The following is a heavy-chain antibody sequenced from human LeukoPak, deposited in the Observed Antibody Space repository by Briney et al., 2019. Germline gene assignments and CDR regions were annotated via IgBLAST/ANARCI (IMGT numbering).Heavy chain of an antibody. Sequence: GASVKVSCKVSGGSFRGYGFTWVRQAPGQGLEWMGGINPVFGTAAYAQKFKGRVTLTTDESTSTAYLDVSSLRHEDTAIYYCAAEAVHDSGGYYPSLDYWGQGTLVTVSS. V-gene: IGHV1-69*05. CDR3: AAEAVHDSGGYYPSLDY. CDR1: GGSFRGYG. D-gene: IGHD3-22*01. J-gene: IGHJ4*02. CDR2: INPVFGTA.